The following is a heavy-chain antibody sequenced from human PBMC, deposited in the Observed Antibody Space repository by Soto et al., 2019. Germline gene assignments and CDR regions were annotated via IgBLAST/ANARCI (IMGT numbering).Heavy chain of an antibody. CDR2: IYSGGST. CDR1: GFTVINNY. V-gene: IGHV3-53*02. D-gene: IGHD3-10*01. CDR3: ARGLITWSSDY. Sequence: EVQLVETGGGLIQLGGSLRLSCAASGFTVINNYMSWVRQAPGKGLEWVSVIYSGGSTYYADSVKGRFTISRDNSKNTLYLQMNSLRAEDTAVYYCARGLITWSSDYWGQGTLVTVSS. J-gene: IGHJ4*02.